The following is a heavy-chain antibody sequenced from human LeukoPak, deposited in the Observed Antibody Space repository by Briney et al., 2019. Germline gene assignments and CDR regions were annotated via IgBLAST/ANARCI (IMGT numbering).Heavy chain of an antibody. V-gene: IGHV3-11*01. Sequence: GGSLRLSCAASGFTFSDYYMSWIRQAPGKGLEWVSYITNSGNTIYYADSVKSRFTISRDNAQNSLYLQMNSLRAEDTAVYYCARETGDSSSWSDGFDIWGQGTMVTVSS. CDR2: ITNSGNTI. J-gene: IGHJ3*02. CDR1: GFTFSDYY. CDR3: ARETGDSSSWSDGFDI. D-gene: IGHD6-13*01.